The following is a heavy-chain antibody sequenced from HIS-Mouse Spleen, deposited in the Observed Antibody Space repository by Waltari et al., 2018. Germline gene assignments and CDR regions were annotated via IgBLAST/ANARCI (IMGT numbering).Heavy chain of an antibody. CDR1: GFTFSSYW. V-gene: IGHV3-74*01. CDR2: INRDGSST. J-gene: IGHJ4*02. CDR3: ARAIGGYSGPGIG. D-gene: IGHD5-12*01. Sequence: EVQLVESGGGLVQPGGSLRLSCAAAGFTFSSYWMHWVRQAPGKGLVWVARINRDGSSTSYADSVKGRFTISRDNAKNTLYLQMNSLRAEDTAVYYCARAIGGYSGPGIGWGQGTLVTVSS.